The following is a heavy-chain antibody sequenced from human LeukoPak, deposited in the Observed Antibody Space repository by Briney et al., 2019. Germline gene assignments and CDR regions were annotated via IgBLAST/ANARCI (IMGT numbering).Heavy chain of an antibody. J-gene: IGHJ4*02. CDR2: IRSNTDGGTT. Sequence: GGSLRLSCAGSGFTVSNAWMSWVRQAPGKGLEWVGRIRSNTDGGTTDYAAPVKGRFTISRDESKNTLYLQMNSLKTEDTAVYYCTTDLVATVGPFDYWGQGTLVTVSS. V-gene: IGHV3-15*01. CDR3: TTDLVATVGPFDY. D-gene: IGHD5-12*01. CDR1: GFTVSNAW.